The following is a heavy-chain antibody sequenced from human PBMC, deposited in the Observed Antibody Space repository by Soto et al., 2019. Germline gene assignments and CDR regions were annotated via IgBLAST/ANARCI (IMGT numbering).Heavy chain of an antibody. V-gene: IGHV3-30*18. Sequence: GGSLRLSCTASGFTFSSYGMHWVRQAPGKGLEWVAVISYDGSNKYYADSVKGRFTISRDNSKNTLYLQMNSLRAEDTAVYYCAKDLGERWLSNWFDPWGQGTLVTVSS. CDR2: ISYDGSNK. D-gene: IGHD5-12*01. J-gene: IGHJ5*02. CDR3: AKDLGERWLSNWFDP. CDR1: GFTFSSYG.